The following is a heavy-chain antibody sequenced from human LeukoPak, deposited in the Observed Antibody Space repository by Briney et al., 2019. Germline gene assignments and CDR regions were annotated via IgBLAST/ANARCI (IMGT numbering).Heavy chain of an antibody. CDR2: INPSGGST. Sequence: ASVKVSCKASGYTFTSYYMHWVRQAPGQGLEWMGTINPSGGSTSYAQKFQGRVTMTRDTSTSTVYMELSSLRSEDTAVYYCARDSGYEEPNYYYGMDVWGQGTTVTVSS. V-gene: IGHV1-46*01. CDR1: GYTFTSYY. J-gene: IGHJ6*02. CDR3: ARDSGYEEPNYYYGMDV. D-gene: IGHD5-12*01.